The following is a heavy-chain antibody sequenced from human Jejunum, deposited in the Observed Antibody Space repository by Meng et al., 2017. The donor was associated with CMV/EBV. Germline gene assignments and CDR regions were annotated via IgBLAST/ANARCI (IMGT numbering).Heavy chain of an antibody. CDR3: ARSQLLGPSDS. CDR1: GCSFSSFW. J-gene: IGHJ4*02. D-gene: IGHD5-24*01. Sequence: CTGSGCSFSSFWLHWVRQVPGKGLMWVPGVNSDGSITIYADSVKGRFTISRDNAKSTLYLEMNSLRAEDTAMYYCARSQLLGPSDSWGQGTLVTVSS. CDR2: VNSDGSIT. V-gene: IGHV3-74*01.